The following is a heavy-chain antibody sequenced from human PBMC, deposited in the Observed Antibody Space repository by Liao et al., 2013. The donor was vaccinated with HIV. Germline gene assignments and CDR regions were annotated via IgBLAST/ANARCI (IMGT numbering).Heavy chain of an antibody. V-gene: IGHV4-34*02. CDR1: GGSFNDYS. CDR2: INHGGST. J-gene: IGHJ4*02. CDR3: AVGDSWYNGWVY. Sequence: QVQLQQWGAGLLKPSETLALTCAVSGGSFNDYSWTWVRQSPGKGLEWMGEINHGGSTKYNPSLKSRVTISVDLSKNQFSLKLTTVTAADTAVYYCAVGDSWYNGWVYWGQGTQVTVSS. D-gene: IGHD6-13*01.